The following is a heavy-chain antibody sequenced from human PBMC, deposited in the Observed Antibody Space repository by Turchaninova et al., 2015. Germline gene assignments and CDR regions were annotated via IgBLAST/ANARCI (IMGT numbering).Heavy chain of an antibody. CDR2: ISGSGGST. Sequence: CGVYGIACNVWARSCGPEVPGKGQEWVSGISGSGGSTYDADSLKGRFTISRDNSKHTLYLHMNSLRAEDTAVYFCARRTLPDYVFWSGFYFDFWGQGTLVTVSS. CDR1: GIACNVWA. V-gene: IGHV3-23*01. D-gene: IGHD3-3*01. CDR3: ARRTLPDYVFWSGFYFDF. J-gene: IGHJ4*02.